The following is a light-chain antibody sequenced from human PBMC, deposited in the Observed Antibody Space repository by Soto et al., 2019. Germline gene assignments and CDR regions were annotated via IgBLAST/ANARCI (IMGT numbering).Light chain of an antibody. V-gene: IGKV1-39*01. CDR3: QQNYSPPPIT. CDR2: AAS. CDR1: QSIANY. Sequence: DTQMTQSPSSLSASVGDRVTITCRASQSIANYLNWYQQKPGKAPELLIYAASTLQSGVPSKFSGSGFGTDFTLTISSLQTEDFATYYCQQNYSPPPITFGQGTRLEIK. J-gene: IGKJ5*01.